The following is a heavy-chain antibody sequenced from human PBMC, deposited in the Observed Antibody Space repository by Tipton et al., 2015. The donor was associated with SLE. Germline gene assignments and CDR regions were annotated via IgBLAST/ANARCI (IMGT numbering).Heavy chain of an antibody. D-gene: IGHD2-2*01. Sequence: QLVQSGAEVKKPGSSVKVSCKASGGTFSSYAISWVRQAPGQGLEWMGGIIPIFGTANYAQKFQGRVTITADKSTSTAYMELSSLRSEDTAVYYCARGGKDIVVVPAAHAFDIWGQGTMVTVSS. CDR3: ARGGKDIVVVPAAHAFDI. CDR1: GGTFSSYA. CDR2: IIPIFGTA. J-gene: IGHJ3*02. V-gene: IGHV1-69*06.